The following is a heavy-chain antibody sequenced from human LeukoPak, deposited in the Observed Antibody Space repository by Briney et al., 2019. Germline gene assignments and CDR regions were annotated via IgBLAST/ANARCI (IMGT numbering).Heavy chain of an antibody. CDR1: GGSISSYY. Sequence: SETLSLTCTVSGGSISSYYWNWIRQPPGKGLEWIGYIYNRGSTNYNPSLKSRVTISVDTSKNQFSLKLSSATATDTAMYYCARGDDYKSTLFDYWGQGTLVTVSS. V-gene: IGHV4-59*01. CDR3: ARGDDYKSTLFDY. J-gene: IGHJ4*02. CDR2: IYNRGST. D-gene: IGHD5-12*01.